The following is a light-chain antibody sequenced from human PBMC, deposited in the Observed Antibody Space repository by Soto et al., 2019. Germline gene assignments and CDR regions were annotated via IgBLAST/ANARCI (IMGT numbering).Light chain of an antibody. CDR2: LAS. CDR3: MQVLQTPT. Sequence: EIVMTQAPLSLSVTPGEAASISCRSSQSLLHSDGNNYLAWYLQKPGHSPQLLIDLASNRASGVPDRVSGSGAGTDFTLRISRVEAEDVGVYYCMQVLQTPTFGGGTKVEIK. V-gene: IGKV2-28*01. CDR1: QSLLHSDGNNY. J-gene: IGKJ4*01.